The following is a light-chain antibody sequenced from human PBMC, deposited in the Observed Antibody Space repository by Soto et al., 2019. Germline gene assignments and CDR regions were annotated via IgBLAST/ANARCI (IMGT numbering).Light chain of an antibody. CDR1: QGSSSY. Sequence: DIQLTQAPSFLSASIGDRVTLTCRASQGSSSYVAWYQQKPGKAPKLLSDAASTLQRWVPSRFRGSEAVTEFTLTSSSLQPEAFATYYCQQLNSDTFTFGPGTRLEIK. CDR3: QQLNSDTFT. CDR2: AAS. J-gene: IGKJ5*01. V-gene: IGKV1-9*01.